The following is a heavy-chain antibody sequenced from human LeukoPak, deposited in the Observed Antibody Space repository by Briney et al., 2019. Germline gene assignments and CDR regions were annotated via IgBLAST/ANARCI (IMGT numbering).Heavy chain of an antibody. D-gene: IGHD6-13*01. Sequence: PGGSLRLSCAACGFTFSSYSMNWVRQAPGKGLEWVSFISSSSTYIYYADSVKGRFTISRDNAKSSLYLQMNSLGADDTAVYYCARALSSSWYSDYWGQGTLVTVSS. J-gene: IGHJ4*02. CDR1: GFTFSSYS. V-gene: IGHV3-21*04. CDR3: ARALSSSWYSDY. CDR2: ISSSSTYI.